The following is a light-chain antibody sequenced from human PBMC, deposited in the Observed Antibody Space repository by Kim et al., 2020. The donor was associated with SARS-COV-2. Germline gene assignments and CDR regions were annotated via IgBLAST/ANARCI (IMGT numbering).Light chain of an antibody. CDR3: CSYAGSSTFVV. J-gene: IGLJ3*02. CDR1: SSDVGTYDL. Sequence: QSALTQPASVSGSPGQSITISCTGTSSDVGTYDLVSWYRQYPGKAPKLMIYEVSKRPSGVSNRFSGSKSGNTASLTISGLQAEDEADYYCCSYAGSSTFVVFGGGTQLTVL. V-gene: IGLV2-23*02. CDR2: EVS.